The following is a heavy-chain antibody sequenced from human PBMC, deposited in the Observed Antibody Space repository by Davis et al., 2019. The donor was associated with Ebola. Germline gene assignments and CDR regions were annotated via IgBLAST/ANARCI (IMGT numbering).Heavy chain of an antibody. CDR3: AKYGSSGWTPFDY. CDR1: GFTFSSYA. CDR2: ISYDGSNK. D-gene: IGHD6-19*01. Sequence: GESLKISCAASGFTFSSYAMHWVRQAPGKGLEWVAVISYDGSNKYYADSVKGRFTISRDNSKNTLYLQMNSLRAEDTAVYYCAKYGSSGWTPFDYWGQGTLVTVSS. J-gene: IGHJ4*02. V-gene: IGHV3-30-3*02.